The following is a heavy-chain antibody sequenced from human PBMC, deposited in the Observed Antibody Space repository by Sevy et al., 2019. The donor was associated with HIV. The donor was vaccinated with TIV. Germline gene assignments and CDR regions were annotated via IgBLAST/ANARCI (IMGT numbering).Heavy chain of an antibody. CDR2: ISSPPNTI. J-gene: IGHJ4*02. V-gene: IGHV3-48*03. D-gene: IGHD2-2*02. CDR3: ARDVGIVVVPAAIGYFEY. CDR1: GFTFSVYE. Sequence: GGSLRLSCAASGFTFSVYEMNWVRQAPGKGLEWIAYISSPPNTIYYAHSVKGRFTISRDNSKNTLYLQMNSLRAEDTAVYYCARDVGIVVVPAAIGYFEYWGQGTLVTVSS.